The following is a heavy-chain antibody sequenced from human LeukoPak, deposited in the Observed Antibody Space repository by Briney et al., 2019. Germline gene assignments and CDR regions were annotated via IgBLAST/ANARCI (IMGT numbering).Heavy chain of an antibody. CDR3: ARHGLREGYYGSGRRAGWFDP. V-gene: IGHV4-34*01. Sequence: SETLSLTCAVYGGSFSGYYWSWIRQPPGKGLEWIGEINHSGSTNYDPSLKSRVSISINTSKNQLSLKLSSVTAADTAMYYCARHGLREGYYGSGRRAGWFDPWGQGTLVTVSS. D-gene: IGHD3-10*01. CDR1: GGSFSGYY. CDR2: INHSGST. J-gene: IGHJ5*02.